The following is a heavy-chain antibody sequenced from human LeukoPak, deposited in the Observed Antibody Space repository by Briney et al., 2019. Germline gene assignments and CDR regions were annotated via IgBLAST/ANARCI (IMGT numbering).Heavy chain of an antibody. CDR2: INHSGST. D-gene: IGHD2-15*01. V-gene: IGHV4-34*01. CDR1: GGSFSGYY. J-gene: IGHJ5*02. Sequence: ASETLSLTCAVYGGSFSGYYWSWIRQPPGKGLEWIGEINHSGSTNYNPSLKSRVTISVDTSKNQFSLKLSSVTAADTAVYYCARGNMLRRVAASNWFDPWGQGTLVTVSS. CDR3: ARGNMLRRVAASNWFDP.